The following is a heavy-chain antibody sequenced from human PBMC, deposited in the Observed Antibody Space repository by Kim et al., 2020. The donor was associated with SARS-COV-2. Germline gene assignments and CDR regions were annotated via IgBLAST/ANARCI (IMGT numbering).Heavy chain of an antibody. CDR1: GFTFSRYN. CDR2: ISRSSATI. V-gene: IGHV3-48*02. J-gene: IGHJ4*02. D-gene: IGHD1-26*01. CDR3: VRDGSPGEWELLD. Sequence: GGSLRLSCAASGFTFSRYNMNWVRQAPGKGLEWLSYISRSSATIYYADSVKGRFTISRDDAKNSLYLQMNSLRDEDTALYYCVRDGSPGEWELLDWGPGTLLTVSS.